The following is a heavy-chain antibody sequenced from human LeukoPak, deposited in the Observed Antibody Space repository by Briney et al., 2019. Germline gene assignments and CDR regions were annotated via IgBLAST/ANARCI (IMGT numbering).Heavy chain of an antibody. CDR3: ARLSDSGSHLANFDN. CDR2: INHGGST. Sequence: SETLSLTCAVYGGSFSGDFWSWICQSPGKGLEWIGEINHGGSTTYNPSLKSRVTISVDTSKSQFSLKLSSVTAADTAVYYCARLSDSGSHLANFDNWGQGTLVAVSS. V-gene: IGHV4-34*01. D-gene: IGHD1-26*01. CDR1: GGSFSGDF. J-gene: IGHJ4*02.